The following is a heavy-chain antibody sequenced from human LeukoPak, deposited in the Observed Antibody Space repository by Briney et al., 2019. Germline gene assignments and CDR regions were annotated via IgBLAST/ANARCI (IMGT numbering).Heavy chain of an antibody. D-gene: IGHD3-22*01. CDR1: GGTFSSYA. CDR2: IIPIFGTA. J-gene: IGHJ3*02. V-gene: IGHV1-69*13. Sequence: SVKVSCKASGGTFSSYAISWVRQAPGQGLEWMGGIIPIFGTANYAQKFQGRVTITADESTSTAYMELSSLRSEDTAVYYCARTEFGAQGYDSSAKGAFDIWGQGTMVTVSS. CDR3: ARTEFGAQGYDSSAKGAFDI.